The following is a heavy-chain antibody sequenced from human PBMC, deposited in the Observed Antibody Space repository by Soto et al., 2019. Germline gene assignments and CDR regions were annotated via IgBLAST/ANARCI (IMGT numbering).Heavy chain of an antibody. CDR3: AGHSSGYQDAFDI. V-gene: IGHV3-11*01. J-gene: IGHJ3*02. CDR1: GFTFSDYY. Sequence: PGGSLRLSCAASGFTFSDYYISWIRQAPGKGLEWVSYISSSDTVIYYADSVKGRFTISRDNAKNSLYLQMNSLRAEDTAVYYCAGHSSGYQDAFDIWGQGTRVTVSS. D-gene: IGHD3-22*01. CDR2: ISSSDTVI.